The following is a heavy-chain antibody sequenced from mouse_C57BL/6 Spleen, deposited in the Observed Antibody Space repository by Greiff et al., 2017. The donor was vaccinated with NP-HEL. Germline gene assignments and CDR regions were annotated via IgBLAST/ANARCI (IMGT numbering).Heavy chain of an antibody. Sequence: EVMLVESGGGLVKPGGSLKLSCAASGFTFSSYAMSWVRQTPEKRLEWVATISDGGSYTYYPDNVKGRLTISRDNAKNNLYLQMSHLKSEDTAMYYCARHSNYDYWGQGTTLTVSS. CDR2: ISDGGSYT. J-gene: IGHJ2*01. CDR1: GFTFSSYA. D-gene: IGHD2-5*01. CDR3: ARHSNYDY. V-gene: IGHV5-4*03.